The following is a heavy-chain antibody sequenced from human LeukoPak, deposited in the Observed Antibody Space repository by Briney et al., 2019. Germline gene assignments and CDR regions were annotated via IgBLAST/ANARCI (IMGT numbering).Heavy chain of an antibody. CDR1: GYSFTSYW. D-gene: IGHD6-6*01. CDR2: IYPGDSDT. V-gene: IGHV5-51*01. CDR3: ARLIGTVSSSATLFDP. Sequence: GESPQISCKGSGYSFTSYWIGWVRQMPGKGLEWMGIIYPGDSDTRYSPSFQGQVTISADKSISTAYLQWSSLKASDTAMYYCARLIGTVSSSATLFDPWGQGTLVTVSS. J-gene: IGHJ5*02.